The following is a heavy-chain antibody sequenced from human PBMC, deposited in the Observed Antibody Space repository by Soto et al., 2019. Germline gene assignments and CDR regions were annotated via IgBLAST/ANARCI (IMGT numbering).Heavy chain of an antibody. J-gene: IGHJ4*02. CDR1: GFSLSTSGLG. Sequence: QITLKESGPTLVRPTQTLTLTCTFSGFSLSTSGLGVGWIRKPPGKALEWLALIYWNDDKRYSPSLKARLTITKDTSESQVVLTMTNMDPVDTAKYYCAHRPSGWYLFDYWGQGTLVTVSS. CDR3: AHRPSGWYLFDY. V-gene: IGHV2-5*01. CDR2: IYWNDDK. D-gene: IGHD6-19*01.